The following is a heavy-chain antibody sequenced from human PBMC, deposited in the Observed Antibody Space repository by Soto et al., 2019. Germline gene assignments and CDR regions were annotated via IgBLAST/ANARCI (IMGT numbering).Heavy chain of an antibody. Sequence: HVQLVQSGAEVKKPGSSVKVSCKASGGTFSSYGVSWVRQAPGQGLEWMGRIIPVFGIEHYAQKSQGRVTVTADESTSTAYMELSGLTSEDTAVYYCARGLSYYDSSGYSDAFYIWGQGTLVTVSS. CDR2: IIPVFGIE. CDR3: ARGLSYYDSSGYSDAFYI. J-gene: IGHJ3*02. D-gene: IGHD3-22*01. CDR1: GGTFSSYG. V-gene: IGHV1-69*01.